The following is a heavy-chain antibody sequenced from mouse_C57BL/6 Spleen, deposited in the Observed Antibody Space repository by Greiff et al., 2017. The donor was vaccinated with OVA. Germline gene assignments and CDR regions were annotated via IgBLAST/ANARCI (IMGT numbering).Heavy chain of an antibody. Sequence: EVKLLESGGGLVQPGGSLSLSCAASGFTFTDYYMSWVRQPPGKALEWLGFIRNQATGYTTEYSASVKGRFTISRDNSQSILYLQMNALRAEDSATYYCARWDGSSGGYAMDYWGQGTSVTVSS. CDR3: ARWDGSSGGYAMDY. CDR2: IRNQATGYTT. CDR1: GFTFTDYY. V-gene: IGHV7-3*01. D-gene: IGHD1-1*01. J-gene: IGHJ4*01.